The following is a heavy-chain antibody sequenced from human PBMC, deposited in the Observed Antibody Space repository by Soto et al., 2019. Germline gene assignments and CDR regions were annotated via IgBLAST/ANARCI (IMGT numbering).Heavy chain of an antibody. CDR1: GYTFTSYG. D-gene: IGHD2-15*01. CDR3: GRPAPGWYYYYYGMDV. V-gene: IGHV1-18*01. J-gene: IGHJ6*02. CDR2: ISAYNGNT. Sequence: ASVKVSCKASGYTFTSYGISWVRQAPGQGLEWMGWISAYNGNTNYAQKLQGRVTMTTDTSTSTAYMELRSLRSDDTAVYYCGRPAPGWYYYYYGMDVWGQGTTVTVSS.